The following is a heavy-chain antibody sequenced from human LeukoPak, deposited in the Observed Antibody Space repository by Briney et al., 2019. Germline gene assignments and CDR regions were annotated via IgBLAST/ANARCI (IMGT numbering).Heavy chain of an antibody. J-gene: IGHJ4*02. D-gene: IGHD3-16*01. CDR3: ARVGRGDHTWGSYYFDY. CDR1: SDSISSYY. V-gene: IGHV4-59*01. Sequence: PSETLSLTCNVSSDSISSYYWSWIRQPPGKGLEWLGYISYSGGIMYNPSLKSRVTMSINTSKNQFSLELTSVTAADTAVYYCARVGRGDHTWGSYYFDYWGQGTLVTVSS. CDR2: ISYSGGI.